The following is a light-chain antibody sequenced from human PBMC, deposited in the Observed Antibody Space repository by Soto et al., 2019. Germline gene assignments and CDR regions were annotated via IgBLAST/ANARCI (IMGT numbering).Light chain of an antibody. CDR2: KAS. V-gene: IGKV1-5*03. CDR1: QSISSW. Sequence: DIQMTQSPSTLSASVGDRVTITCRARQSISSWLAWYQQKPGKAPKLLIYKASSLESGVPSRFSGSGSGTELTLTISSLQPDDFATYYCQQYNSYPYTFGQGTKLEIK. CDR3: QQYNSYPYT. J-gene: IGKJ2*01.